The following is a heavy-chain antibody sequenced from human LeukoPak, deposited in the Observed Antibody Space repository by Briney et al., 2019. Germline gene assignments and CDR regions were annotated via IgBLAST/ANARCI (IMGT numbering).Heavy chain of an antibody. Sequence: GGSLRLSCAASGFTFSSYGMHWVRQAPGKGLGWLAFIRYDGSNKYYADSVKGRFTISRDNSKNTLYLQMNSLRAEDTAVYYCAKDKPLGYCSSTSCRRGKNFDYWGQGTLVTVSS. CDR3: AKDKPLGYCSSTSCRRGKNFDY. V-gene: IGHV3-30*02. CDR2: IRYDGSNK. CDR1: GFTFSSYG. J-gene: IGHJ4*02. D-gene: IGHD2-2*01.